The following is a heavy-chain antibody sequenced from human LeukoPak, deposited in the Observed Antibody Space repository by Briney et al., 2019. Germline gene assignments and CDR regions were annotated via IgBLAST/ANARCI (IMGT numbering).Heavy chain of an antibody. V-gene: IGHV3-23*01. CDR3: AREMGGYPFDY. CDR2: ISSTGGTA. D-gene: IGHD5-12*01. CDR1: GFTVSSNY. J-gene: IGHJ4*02. Sequence: HPGGSLRLSCAASGFTVSSNYMSWVRQAPGKGLEWVSAISSTGGTAYYADSVKGRFTISRDNSKNTLYLQMNSLRAEDTAVYYCAREMGGYPFDYWGQGTLVTVSS.